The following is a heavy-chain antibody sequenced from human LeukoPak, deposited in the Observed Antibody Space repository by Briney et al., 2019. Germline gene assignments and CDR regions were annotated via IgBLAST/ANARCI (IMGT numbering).Heavy chain of an antibody. V-gene: IGHV3-23*01. Sequence: GGSLRLSCAASGFTFSSYGMSWVRQAPGKGLEWVSAISGSASSTYHADSVKGRFTISRDNSKNTLYLQMSSLRADDTAVYYCAMKAVPRPRLYDAFDFWGRGTVVTVSS. CDR1: GFTFSSYG. CDR3: AMKAVPRPRLYDAFDF. J-gene: IGHJ3*01. CDR2: ISGSASST. D-gene: IGHD2-2*02.